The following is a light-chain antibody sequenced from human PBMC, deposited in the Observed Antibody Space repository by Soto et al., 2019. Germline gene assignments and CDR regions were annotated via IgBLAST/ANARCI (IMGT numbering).Light chain of an antibody. CDR3: CSYAGGSTWV. J-gene: IGLJ3*02. V-gene: IGLV2-23*01. CDR1: SSDVGSYNL. Sequence: QSALTQPASVSGSPGQSITISCTGTSSDVGSYNLVSWYQQHPGKAPKLMIYEGSKRPSGVSNRFSGSKSGNTASLTISGIQAEDEADYYCCSYAGGSTWVFGGGTKLTV. CDR2: EGS.